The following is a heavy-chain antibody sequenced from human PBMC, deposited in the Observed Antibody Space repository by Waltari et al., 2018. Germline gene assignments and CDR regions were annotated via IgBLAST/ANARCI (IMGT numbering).Heavy chain of an antibody. CDR3: TRDRGADFDY. CDR1: GFTFSDYW. J-gene: IGHJ4*02. Sequence: EVQLVESGGGIVQPGGSLRLSCPASGFTFSDYWMHWVRQAPGKGLVWVAHINSDATSTRYADSVKGRFTISRDSAKSTLYLQMNSLRAEDTAVYYCTRDRGADFDYWGQGTLVTVSS. V-gene: IGHV3-74*01. D-gene: IGHD3-10*01. CDR2: INSDATST.